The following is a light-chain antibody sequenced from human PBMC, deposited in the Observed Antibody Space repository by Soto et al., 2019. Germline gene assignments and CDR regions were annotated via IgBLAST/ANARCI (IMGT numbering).Light chain of an antibody. CDR3: QQYNNWPIT. Sequence: EIVMTQSPATLSVSPLEIGTRCCMASQNILSNLAWYQQKPGQAPRLLIYGASTRATGIPARFSGSGSGTEFTLTISSLQSEDFEIYYCQQYNNWPITFGQGTRLEIK. J-gene: IGKJ5*01. V-gene: IGKV3-15*01. CDR2: GAS. CDR1: QNILSN.